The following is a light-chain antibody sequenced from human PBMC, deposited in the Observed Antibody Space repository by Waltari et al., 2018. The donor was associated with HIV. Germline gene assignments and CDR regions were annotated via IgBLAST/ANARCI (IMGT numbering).Light chain of an antibody. CDR2: AAS. V-gene: IGKV1-39*01. CDR1: QSISSY. CDR3: QQSYSTPLI. Sequence: DIQMPQSPCSLSASVGDRVTITCRASQSISSYLNWYQQKPGKAPKLLIYAASSLQSGVPSRFSGSGSGTDFTLTISSLQPEDFATYYCQQSYSTPLIFGQGTRLEIK. J-gene: IGKJ5*01.